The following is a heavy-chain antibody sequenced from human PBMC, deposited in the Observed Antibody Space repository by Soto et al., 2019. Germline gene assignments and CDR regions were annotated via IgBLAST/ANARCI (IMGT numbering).Heavy chain of an antibody. V-gene: IGHV4-34*01. CDR2: INHSGST. CDR3: ARHLPYCGGDCYSLDY. Sequence: SETLSLTCAVYGGSFSGYYWTWIRQPPGTGLEWIGEINHSGSTNYNPSLKSRVTISVDTSKNQFSLNLSSVTTADTAVYYCARHLPYCGGDCYSLDYWGQGTLVTVSS. CDR1: GGSFSGYY. D-gene: IGHD2-21*02. J-gene: IGHJ4*02.